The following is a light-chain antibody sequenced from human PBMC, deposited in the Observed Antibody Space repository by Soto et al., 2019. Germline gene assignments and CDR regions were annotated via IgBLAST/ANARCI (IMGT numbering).Light chain of an antibody. V-gene: IGKV3-20*01. Sequence: EIVLTQSPGTLSLSPGERATLSCRASQSVGSSYLAWYQQKPGQAPRLLIYGASSRATGIPDRFSGSGSGTDFTLTISRLEPEDFAVYYCQQYDSSPSTFGQGTKVEIK. CDR3: QQYDSSPST. J-gene: IGKJ1*01. CDR2: GAS. CDR1: QSVGSSY.